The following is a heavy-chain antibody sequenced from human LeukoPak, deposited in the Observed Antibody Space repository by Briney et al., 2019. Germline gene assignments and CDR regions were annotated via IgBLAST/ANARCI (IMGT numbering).Heavy chain of an antibody. Sequence: GGSLRLSCAASGFTFDDYAMHWVRQAPGKGLEWVSGISWNSGSIGYADSVKGRFTISRDNAKNSLYLQMNSLRAEDTALYYCAKDRYGGYAYFDYWGQGTLVTVSS. CDR2: ISWNSGSI. CDR3: AKDRYGGYAYFDY. CDR1: GFTFDDYA. J-gene: IGHJ4*02. V-gene: IGHV3-9*01. D-gene: IGHD4-17*01.